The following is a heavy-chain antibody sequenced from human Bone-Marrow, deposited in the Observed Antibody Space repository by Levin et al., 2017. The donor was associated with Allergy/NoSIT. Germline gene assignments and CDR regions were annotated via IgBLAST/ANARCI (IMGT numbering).Heavy chain of an antibody. V-gene: IGHV3-30-3*01. J-gene: IGHJ4*02. Sequence: PGESLKISCAASGFTFSSYAMHWVRQAPGKGLEWVAVISYDGSNKYYADSVKGRFTISRDNSKNTLYLQMNSLRAEDTAVYYCARDNETGEYYDFWSGYYGTTFFDYWGQGTLVTVSS. CDR2: ISYDGSNK. CDR3: ARDNETGEYYDFWSGYYGTTFFDY. CDR1: GFTFSSYA. D-gene: IGHD3-3*01.